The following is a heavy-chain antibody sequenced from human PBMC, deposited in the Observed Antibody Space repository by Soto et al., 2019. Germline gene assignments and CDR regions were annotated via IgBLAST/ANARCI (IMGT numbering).Heavy chain of an antibody. Sequence: DVQLVESGGGLIQPGESLRLSCAAFGLTVSGTKYVAWVRQAPGKGLEWVSALYDVFGSFYADSVKGRFTTSSDRSKSTVYLHMNDLRPDDTAVYYCASWHEREHAYDVWCQGTTVIVSS. CDR3: ASWHEREHAYDV. D-gene: IGHD1-1*01. CDR1: GLTVSGTKY. V-gene: IGHV3-53*01. CDR2: LYDVFGS. J-gene: IGHJ3*01.